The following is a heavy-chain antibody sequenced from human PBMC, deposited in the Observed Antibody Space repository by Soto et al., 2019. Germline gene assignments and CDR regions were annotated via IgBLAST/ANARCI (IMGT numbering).Heavy chain of an antibody. CDR1: GGSISSSSYY. Sequence: SETLSLTCTVSGGSISSSSYYWGWIRQPPGKGLEWIGSIYYSGSTYYNPSLKSRVTISVDTSKNQFSLKLSSVTAADTAVYYCARLFGDSKRGYYYYYYMDVWGKGTTVTVSS. V-gene: IGHV4-39*01. D-gene: IGHD4-17*01. CDR3: ARLFGDSKRGYYYYYYMDV. CDR2: IYYSGST. J-gene: IGHJ6*03.